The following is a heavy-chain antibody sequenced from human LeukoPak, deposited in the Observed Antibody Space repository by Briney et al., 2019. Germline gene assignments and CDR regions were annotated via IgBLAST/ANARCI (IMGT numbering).Heavy chain of an antibody. Sequence: QPGGSLRLSCAASGFTVSSNYMSWVRQAPGKGLEWVSVIYSGGSTSYADSVKGRFTISRDNSKNTLYLQMNSLRAEDTAVYYCARGGPHYHDSIGYHYYFDYWGQGTLVTVSS. J-gene: IGHJ4*02. CDR3: ARGGPHYHDSIGYHYYFDY. D-gene: IGHD3-22*01. V-gene: IGHV3-66*01. CDR1: GFTVSSNY. CDR2: IYSGGST.